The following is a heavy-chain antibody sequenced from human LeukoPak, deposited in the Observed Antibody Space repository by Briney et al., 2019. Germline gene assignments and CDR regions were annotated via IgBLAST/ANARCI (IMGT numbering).Heavy chain of an antibody. CDR1: GGSISSYY. D-gene: IGHD4-17*01. Sequence: SETLSLTCTVSGGSISSYYWSWIRQPPGKGLEWIGYIYYSASTNYNPSLKSRVTISVDTSKNQFSLKLSSVTSADTAVYYCARVPTTVPWSDAFDIWGQGTMVTVSS. CDR2: IYYSAST. V-gene: IGHV4-59*01. J-gene: IGHJ3*02. CDR3: ARVPTTVPWSDAFDI.